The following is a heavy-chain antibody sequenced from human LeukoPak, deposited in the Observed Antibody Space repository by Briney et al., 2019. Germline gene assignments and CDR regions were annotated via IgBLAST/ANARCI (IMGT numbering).Heavy chain of an antibody. Sequence: SETLSLTCTVSGGSISSSSYYWGWIRQPPGKGLEWIGSIYYSGSTYYNPSLKSRVTISLKTSENQFSLQLRSVSAADTAFYYCARHPYYDIHLDYRGQGTLVTVSS. J-gene: IGHJ4*02. CDR1: GGSISSSSYY. V-gene: IGHV4-39*01. D-gene: IGHD3-9*01. CDR2: IYYSGST. CDR3: ARHPYYDIHLDY.